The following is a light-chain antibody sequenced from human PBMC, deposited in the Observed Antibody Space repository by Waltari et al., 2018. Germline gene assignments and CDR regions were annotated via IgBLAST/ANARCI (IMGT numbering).Light chain of an antibody. CDR2: EVT. CDR1: SSDVGNYNL. CDR3: CSYAGLGIYV. Sequence: QSGLTQPASVSGSPGPSITISCPGTSSDVGNYNLVSWYQQYPGKAPKLMVYEVTKRTSGVSDRFSGSKSGNTASLTIYGLQSEDEADYYCCSYAGLGIYVFGTGTKVTVL. V-gene: IGLV2-23*02. J-gene: IGLJ1*01.